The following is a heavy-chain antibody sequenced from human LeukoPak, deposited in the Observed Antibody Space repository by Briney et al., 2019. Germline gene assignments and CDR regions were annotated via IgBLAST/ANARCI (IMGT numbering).Heavy chain of an antibody. Sequence: PGGSLRLSCGASGFSVSSDYMSWVRQAPGKGLEWVSIVYSDGTTYYADSVKGRFSVSRDISKNTMNVQMNGLRPEDTAVYYCARVNYAGGFDYWGQGTLVTVSS. CDR2: VYSDGTT. V-gene: IGHV3-66*02. D-gene: IGHD1-7*01. CDR1: GFSVSSDY. J-gene: IGHJ4*02. CDR3: ARVNYAGGFDY.